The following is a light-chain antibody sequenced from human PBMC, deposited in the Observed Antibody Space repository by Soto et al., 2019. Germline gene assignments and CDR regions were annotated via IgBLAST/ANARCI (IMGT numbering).Light chain of an antibody. CDR1: QSVSSSS. CDR3: QQYGSSPGT. V-gene: IGKV3-20*01. J-gene: IGKJ1*01. Sequence: EIVLTQSPGTLSLSPGEGATLSCRATQSVSSSSVAWYQQKPGQAPRLLIYGASSRATGIPDRFSGSGSGTDFTLTINRLEPEDFAVYYRQQYGSSPGTFGQGTKVEIK. CDR2: GAS.